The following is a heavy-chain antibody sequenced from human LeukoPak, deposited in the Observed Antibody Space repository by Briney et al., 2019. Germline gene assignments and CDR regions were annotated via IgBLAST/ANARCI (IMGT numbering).Heavy chain of an antibody. CDR1: GFTFNTYS. D-gene: IGHD6-13*01. J-gene: IGHJ4*02. CDR3: ARSRGEIAAAEFVLIPFFDY. CDR2: ISGSSSYI. V-gene: IGHV3-21*01. Sequence: GGSLRLSCAASGFTFNTYSMNWVRQAPGKGLEWVSFISGSSSYIYYADSVKGRFTISRDNAKNSLYLQMNSLRAEDTAVYYCARSRGEIAAAEFVLIPFFDYWGQGTLVTVSS.